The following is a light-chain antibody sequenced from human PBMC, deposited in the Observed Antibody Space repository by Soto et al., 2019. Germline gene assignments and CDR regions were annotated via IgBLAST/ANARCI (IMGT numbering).Light chain of an antibody. J-gene: IGLJ3*02. Sequence: QSVLSQPPSASGTPGQRVTISCSGSSSNIGRNYVYWYQQVPGTAPKLLIFRNNQRPSGVPDRFSGSKSGTSASLAISGLRSKDEADYFCAAWDYSLSGYWVFGGGTKVTVL. CDR1: SSNIGRNY. V-gene: IGLV1-47*01. CDR3: AAWDYSLSGYWV. CDR2: RNN.